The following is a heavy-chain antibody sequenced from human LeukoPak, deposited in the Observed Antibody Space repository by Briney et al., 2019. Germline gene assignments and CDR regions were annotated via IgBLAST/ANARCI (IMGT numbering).Heavy chain of an antibody. CDR3: AKARYSGSYSDY. CDR2: IRYDGSNK. V-gene: IGHV3-30*02. J-gene: IGHJ4*02. CDR1: GFTFSSYG. Sequence: GGSLRLSCAAFGFTFSSYGMHWVRQAPGKGLEWVAFIRYDGSNKYYADSVKGRFTISRDNSKNTLYLQMNSLRAEDTAVYYCAKARYSGSYSDYWGQGTLVTVSS. D-gene: IGHD1-26*01.